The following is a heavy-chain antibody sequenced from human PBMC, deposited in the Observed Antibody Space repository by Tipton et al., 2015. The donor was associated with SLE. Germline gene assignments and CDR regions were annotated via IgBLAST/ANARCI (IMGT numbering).Heavy chain of an antibody. Sequence: TLSLTCTVSGCSISSYYWSWIRQPPGKGLEWIGYFHYSGSTNYNPSLKSRVTISVDTSKNQFSLKLNSVTAADTAVYYCARAGTGTSWGAFDIWGQGTMVPVSS. CDR1: GCSISSYY. CDR2: FHYSGST. V-gene: IGHV4-59*12. D-gene: IGHD1-7*01. J-gene: IGHJ3*02. CDR3: ARAGTGTSWGAFDI.